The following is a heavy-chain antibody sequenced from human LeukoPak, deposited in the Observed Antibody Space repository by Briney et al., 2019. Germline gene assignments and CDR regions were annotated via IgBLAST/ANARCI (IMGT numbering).Heavy chain of an antibody. CDR1: GGSFSGYY. D-gene: IGHD6-13*01. CDR2: INHSGST. CDR3: ARGRGIAADLFDY. V-gene: IGHV4-34*01. J-gene: IGHJ4*02. Sequence: ETLSLTCAVYGGSFSGYYWSWIRQPPGKGLEWIGEINHSGSTNYNPSLKSRVTISVDTSKNQFSLKLSSVTAADTAVYYCARGRGIAADLFDYWGQGTLVTVSS.